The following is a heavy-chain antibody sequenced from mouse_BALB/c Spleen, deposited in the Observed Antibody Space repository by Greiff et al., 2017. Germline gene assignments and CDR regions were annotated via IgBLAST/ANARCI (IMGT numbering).Heavy chain of an antibody. CDR2: ISYSGST. J-gene: IGHJ2*01. CDR3: ARGNTRGFDY. V-gene: IGHV3-2*02. D-gene: IGHD2-1*01. Sequence: DVQLQESGPGLVKPSQSLSLTCTVTGYSITSDYAWNWIRQFPGNILEWMGYISYSGSTSYNPSLKSRISITPDTSKNQFFLQLNSVTTEDTATYYSARGNTRGFDYWGQGTTLTVSS. CDR1: GYSITSDYA.